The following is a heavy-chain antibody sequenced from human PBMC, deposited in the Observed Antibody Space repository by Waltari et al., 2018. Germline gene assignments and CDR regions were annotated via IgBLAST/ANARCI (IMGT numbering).Heavy chain of an antibody. CDR3: ATLDFSGGDYFDY. D-gene: IGHD6-19*01. J-gene: IGHJ4*02. CDR1: GIIFSRNW. V-gene: IGHV3-7*01. CDR2: IKEDGSEK. Sequence: EVRLVESVGGLVQPGGSLRLSCAASGIIFSRNWMSWVRQAPGKGLEWVANIKEDGSEKYYVASVKGRFTISRDNAKNSLYLQMSSLKAEDTAVYYCATLDFSGGDYFDYWGQGTLVTVSP.